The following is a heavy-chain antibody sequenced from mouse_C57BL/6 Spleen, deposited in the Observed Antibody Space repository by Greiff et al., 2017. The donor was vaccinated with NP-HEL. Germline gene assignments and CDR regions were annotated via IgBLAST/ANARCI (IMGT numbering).Heavy chain of an antibody. CDR3: ARHEDEFAWFAY. Sequence: QVQLKESGAELVKPGASVKLSCMASGYTFTEYTIHWVKQRSGQGLEWIGWFYPGSGSIKYNEKFKDKATLTADKSSSTVYMELSRLKSEDSAVYFCARHEDEFAWFAYWGQGTLVTVSA. CDR1: GYTFTEYT. J-gene: IGHJ3*01. CDR2: FYPGSGSI. V-gene: IGHV1-62-2*01.